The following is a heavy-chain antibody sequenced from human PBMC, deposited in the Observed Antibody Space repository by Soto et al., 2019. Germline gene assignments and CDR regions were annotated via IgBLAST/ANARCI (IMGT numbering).Heavy chain of an antibody. D-gene: IGHD3-10*01. CDR2: VKPDSGSS. CDR1: GYTFTKSY. Sequence: QVQLEQSGAELKKPGASVEISCRTSGYTFTKSYLHWVRQAHGQALEWMALVKPDSGSSIYAKQFRGRVTVTADTSTTTVKLEVTGLTSADTAIYYCARERDFGELSYDYWGQGTQVTVSS. CDR3: ARERDFGELSYDY. J-gene: IGHJ4*02. V-gene: IGHV1-46*01.